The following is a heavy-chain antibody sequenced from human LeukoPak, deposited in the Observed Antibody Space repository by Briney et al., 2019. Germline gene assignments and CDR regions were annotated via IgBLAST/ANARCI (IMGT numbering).Heavy chain of an antibody. D-gene: IGHD1-26*01. CDR1: GFTGSSNY. CDR3: ASSIVGATTQIY. J-gene: IGHJ4*02. CDR2: IYSGGST. Sequence: HTGGSLRLSCAASGFTGSSNYMSWVRQAPGKGLEWVSVIYSGGSTYYADSVNGRFTTSRDNSKNTLYLQMNSLRAEDTAVYYCASSIVGATTQIYWGQATLVTVSS. V-gene: IGHV3-53*01.